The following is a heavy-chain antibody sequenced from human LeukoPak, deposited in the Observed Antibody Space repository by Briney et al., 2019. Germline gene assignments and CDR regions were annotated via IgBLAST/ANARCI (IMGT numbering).Heavy chain of an antibody. V-gene: IGHV3-23*01. CDR2: IPGSGVDT. Sequence: GGSLRLSCAASGFTFSSYAMSWVRQAPGGGLEWVSGIPGSGVDTFYADSVKGRFTVSRDNSKNTLFLQMNSLRAEDTAVYYCAKEVGMYGTPTLDFWGQGTVVTVSS. J-gene: IGHJ4*02. CDR1: GFTFSSYA. CDR3: AKEVGMYGTPTLDF. D-gene: IGHD1/OR15-1a*01.